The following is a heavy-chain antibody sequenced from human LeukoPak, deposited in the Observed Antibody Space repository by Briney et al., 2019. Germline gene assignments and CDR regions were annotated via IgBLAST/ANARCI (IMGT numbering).Heavy chain of an antibody. V-gene: IGHV3-53*01. Sequence: GGSLRLSCAASGYIVSDNYSSWVRQPPGKGLEWVAVIYGTGTTYYAVSVKGRFTISRDNSRSALYLQMNNLRAEDTAVYFCAWSRYGGYDFRSPHDYWGQGTLVSVSS. CDR2: IYGTGTT. CDR3: AWSRYGGYDFRSPHDY. J-gene: IGHJ4*02. CDR1: GYIVSDNY. D-gene: IGHD5-12*01.